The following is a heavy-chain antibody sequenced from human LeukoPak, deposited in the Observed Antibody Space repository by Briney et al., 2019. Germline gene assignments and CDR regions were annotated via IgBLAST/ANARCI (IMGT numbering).Heavy chain of an antibody. J-gene: IGHJ4*02. V-gene: IGHV3-66*01. Sequence: GGSLRLSCAASGFTISGFYMTWVRQAPGKGLEWVSVINSGGGTYYADSVRGRFTISRDNSKNTLSLRMNSLRAEDTAVYYCARGLSAADDYWGQGTLVTVSS. CDR2: INSGGGT. CDR3: ARGLSAADDY. D-gene: IGHD6-13*01. CDR1: GFTISGFY.